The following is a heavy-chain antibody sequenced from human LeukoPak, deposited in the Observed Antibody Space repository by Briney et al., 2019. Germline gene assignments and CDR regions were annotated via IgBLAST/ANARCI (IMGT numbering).Heavy chain of an antibody. J-gene: IGHJ4*02. CDR2: INWNGGST. V-gene: IGHV3-20*04. Sequence: GGSLRLSCAASGFSFDDYGMSWVRQAPGKGLEWLSGINWNGGSTGYADSVKGRFTISRDNAKNSLYLQMNSLRAEDTALYYCARKGYYYDSSGYYLPFDYWGQGTLVTVSS. CDR1: GFSFDDYG. CDR3: ARKGYYYDSSGYYLPFDY. D-gene: IGHD3-22*01.